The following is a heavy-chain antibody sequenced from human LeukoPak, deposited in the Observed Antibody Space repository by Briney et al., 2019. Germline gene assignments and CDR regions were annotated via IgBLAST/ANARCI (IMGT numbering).Heavy chain of an antibody. Sequence: GGSLRLSCAASGFTFDEYAMHWVRQAPGKGLEWVSGISYSSATIGYVDSVKGRFIISRDNSRNTLYLQMNSLRAEDTAVYYCAKDGVWIGEKKANMDIWGKGTTV. CDR1: GFTFDEYA. CDR2: ISYSSATI. V-gene: IGHV3-9*01. J-gene: IGHJ6*03. CDR3: AKDGVWIGEKKANMDI. D-gene: IGHD3-10*01.